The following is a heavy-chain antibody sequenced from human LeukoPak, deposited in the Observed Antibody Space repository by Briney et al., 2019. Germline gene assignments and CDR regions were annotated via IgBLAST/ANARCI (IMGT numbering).Heavy chain of an antibody. CDR2: IYSGGST. CDR1: GFTVSSNY. D-gene: IGHD3-10*01. Sequence: GGSLRLSCAASGFTVSSNYMSWVRQAPGKGLEWVSVIYSGGSTYYADSVKGRFTISRDNSKNTLYPQMNSLRAEDTAVYYCASTGRAYYYGSGSPDYWGQGTLVTVSS. V-gene: IGHV3-66*01. J-gene: IGHJ4*02. CDR3: ASTGRAYYYGSGSPDY.